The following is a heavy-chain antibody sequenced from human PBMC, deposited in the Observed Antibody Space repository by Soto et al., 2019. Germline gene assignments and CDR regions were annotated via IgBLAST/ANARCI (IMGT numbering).Heavy chain of an antibody. CDR3: ARVGGVIAHVNMVRAPLDYYYYYGMDV. Sequence: ASVKVSCKASGYTLTHYYMHWVRQAPGQGPEWVGVINPSTLVTSYAQKFQGRVTMTRDTSTSTAYMELSSLRSEDTAVYYCARVGGVIAHVNMVRAPLDYYYYYGMDVWGQGTTVTVSS. CDR1: GYTLTHYY. J-gene: IGHJ6*02. CDR2: INPSTLVT. D-gene: IGHD3-10*01. V-gene: IGHV1-46*01.